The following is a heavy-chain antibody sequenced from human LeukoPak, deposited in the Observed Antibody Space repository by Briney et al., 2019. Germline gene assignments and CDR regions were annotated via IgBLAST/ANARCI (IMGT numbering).Heavy chain of an antibody. Sequence: PSETLSLTCAVSGGSISSSSYYWGWIRQPPGKGLEWIGSIYYSGSTYYNPSLKSRVTISVDTSKNQFSLKLSSVTAADTAVYYCARDLELRGWFDPWGQGTLVTVSS. CDR1: GGSISSSSYY. CDR2: IYYSGST. V-gene: IGHV4-39*07. D-gene: IGHD1-7*01. CDR3: ARDLELRGWFDP. J-gene: IGHJ5*02.